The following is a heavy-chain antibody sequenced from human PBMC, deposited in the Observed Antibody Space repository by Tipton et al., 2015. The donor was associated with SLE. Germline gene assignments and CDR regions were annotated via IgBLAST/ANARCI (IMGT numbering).Heavy chain of an antibody. D-gene: IGHD6-19*01. CDR3: ATRQGSGWYQSFDY. CDR1: GFTFSNYW. CDR2: IKEDGSEK. J-gene: IGHJ4*02. V-gene: IGHV3-7*01. Sequence: SLRLSCAASGFTFSNYWMTWVRQAPGKGLEWVANIKEDGSEKSYVDSVKGRFTISRDNAKNSLYLQMNNLRAEDTAVYYCATRQGSGWYQSFDYWGQGALVTVSS.